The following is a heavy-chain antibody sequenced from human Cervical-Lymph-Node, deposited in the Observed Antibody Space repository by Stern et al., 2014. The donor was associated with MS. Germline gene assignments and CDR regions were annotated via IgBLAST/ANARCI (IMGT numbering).Heavy chain of an antibody. CDR2: MNPNRGST. V-gene: IGHV1-8*01. D-gene: IGHD6-19*01. Sequence: QVQLVESGAEVKKPGASVKGSCKVSGYTFTSYDIHWVRQTAGHGLEWLGWMNPNRGSTGYGQKFQGRITMTGDTSTRTAYLELRSLRSDDTAVYYCARGLVTYSSGWFDFWGQGTQVSVSS. CDR3: ARGLVTYSSGWFDF. CDR1: GYTFTSYD. J-gene: IGHJ5*01.